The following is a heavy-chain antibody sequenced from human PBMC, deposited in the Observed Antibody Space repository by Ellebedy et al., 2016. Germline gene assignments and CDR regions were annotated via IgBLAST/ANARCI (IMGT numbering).Heavy chain of an antibody. Sequence: GGSLRLSXTASGFTFSSYVMSWVRQAPGKGLKWVSGISRSGDSTYYADSVKGRFTISRDNPKNTLYLQMNNLRAEDTAVYYCAKDRDDDGDYVFDSWGQGTLVTVSS. CDR3: AKDRDDDGDYVFDS. CDR1: GFTFSSYV. J-gene: IGHJ4*02. CDR2: ISRSGDST. V-gene: IGHV3-23*01. D-gene: IGHD4-17*01.